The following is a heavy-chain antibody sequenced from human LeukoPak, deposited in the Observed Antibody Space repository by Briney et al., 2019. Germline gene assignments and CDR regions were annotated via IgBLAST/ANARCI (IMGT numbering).Heavy chain of an antibody. CDR1: GYSISSGYY. J-gene: IGHJ3*02. CDR2: IYHSGST. V-gene: IGHV4-38-2*02. Sequence: SETLSLTCTVSGYSISSGYYWGWIRQPPGKGLEWIGSIYHSGSTYYNPSLKSRVTISVDTSKNQFSLKLNSVTAADTAVYYCARGPGPLQLERLEAFDIWGQGTMVTVSS. D-gene: IGHD1-1*01. CDR3: ARGPGPLQLERLEAFDI.